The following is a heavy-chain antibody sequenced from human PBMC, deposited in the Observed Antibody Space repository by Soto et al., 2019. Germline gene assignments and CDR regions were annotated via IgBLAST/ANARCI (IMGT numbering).Heavy chain of an antibody. CDR3: AKDSCSSTSCLYYYYGMDV. J-gene: IGHJ6*02. V-gene: IGHV3-9*01. Sequence: SLRLSCAASVFTFDDYAMHWVRQAPGKGLEWVSGISWNSGSIGYADSVKGRFTISRDNAKNSLYLQMNSLRAEDTALYYCAKDSCSSTSCLYYYYGMDVWGQGTTVTVSS. D-gene: IGHD2-2*01. CDR1: VFTFDDYA. CDR2: ISWNSGSI.